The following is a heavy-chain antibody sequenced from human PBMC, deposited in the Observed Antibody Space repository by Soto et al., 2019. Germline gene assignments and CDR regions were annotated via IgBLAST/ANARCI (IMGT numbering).Heavy chain of an antibody. J-gene: IGHJ4*02. V-gene: IGHV4-59*08. CDR2: IYYSGST. D-gene: IGHD7-27*01. Sequence: PSETLSLTCTVSGGSISPYYWSWIRQPPGKGLEWIGYIYYSGSTSYNPSLKSRVTIAVDTSKNQFSLNLSSMTATDTAVYYCARRGDWGSDEFDYWGQGTLVT. CDR3: ARRGDWGSDEFDY. CDR1: GGSISPYY.